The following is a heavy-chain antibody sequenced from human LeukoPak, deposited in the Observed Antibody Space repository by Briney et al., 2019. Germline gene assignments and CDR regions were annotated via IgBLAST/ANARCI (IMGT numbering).Heavy chain of an antibody. V-gene: IGHV3-21*01. J-gene: IGHJ4*02. Sequence: PGGSLRLSCAASGFTFSSYSMNWVRQAPGKGLEWVSSISSSSSYIYYADSVKGRFTISRDNAKNSLYLQMNSLRAEDTAVYYCASDKGDFAPFDYWGQGTLVTVSS. CDR3: ASDKGDFAPFDY. CDR2: ISSSSSYI. CDR1: GFTFSSYS. D-gene: IGHD2-21*02.